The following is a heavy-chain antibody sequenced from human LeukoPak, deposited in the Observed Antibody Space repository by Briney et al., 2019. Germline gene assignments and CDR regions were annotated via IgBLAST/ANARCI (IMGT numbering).Heavy chain of an antibody. CDR3: ERVTSATGIAVAGTRIDYFDY. J-gene: IGHJ4*02. CDR1: GYTFTGYY. CDR2: INPNSGGT. D-gene: IGHD6-19*01. Sequence: ASVKVSCKASGYTFTGYYMHWVRQAPGQGLEWMGWINPNSGGTNYAQKFQGRVTMTRDTSISTAYMELSRLRSDDTAVYYCERVTSATGIAVAGTRIDYFDYWGQGTLVTVSS. V-gene: IGHV1-2*02.